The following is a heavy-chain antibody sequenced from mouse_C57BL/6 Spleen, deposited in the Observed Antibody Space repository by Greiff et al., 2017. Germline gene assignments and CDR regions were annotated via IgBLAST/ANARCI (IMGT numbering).Heavy chain of an antibody. CDR3: ARSGTVWEDYFDY. J-gene: IGHJ2*01. V-gene: IGHV1-72*01. CDR2: IDPNSGGT. CDR1: CYTFTSYW. D-gene: IGHD1-1*01. Sequence: QVQLQQPVAELVKPGASVQLSCKASCYTFTSYWMHWVKQRPGRGLAWIGRIDPNSGGTKYNEKFQSKATLTVDKPSSTAYMQLSSLTSEDSAVYYCARSGTVWEDYFDYWGQGTTLTVSS.